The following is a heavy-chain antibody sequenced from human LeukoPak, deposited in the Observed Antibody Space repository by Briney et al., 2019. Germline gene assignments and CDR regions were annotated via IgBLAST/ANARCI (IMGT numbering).Heavy chain of an antibody. CDR3: AGWGDSGYDHS. CDR2: IKGDGSST. V-gene: IGHV3-74*01. Sequence: GGSLRLSCAGSRLTFSIYWMHWVRQAPGKGLVWVSRIKGDGSSTSYADSVKGRFTISRDNTKNTLYLQMNSLRAEDTAVYYCAGWGDSGYDHSWGQGTLVTVSS. D-gene: IGHD5-12*01. CDR1: RLTFSIYW. J-gene: IGHJ4*02.